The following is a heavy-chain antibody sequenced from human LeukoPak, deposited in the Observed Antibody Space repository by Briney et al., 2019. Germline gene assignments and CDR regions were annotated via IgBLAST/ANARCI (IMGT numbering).Heavy chain of an antibody. CDR3: ARGTFYYDTNGYYSGGLGY. V-gene: IGHV3-30*04. D-gene: IGHD3-22*01. CDR1: GFTFSTYS. CDR2: ISNDGGDK. J-gene: IGHJ4*02. Sequence: GGSLRLSCAASGFTFSTYSMHWVRQAPGKGLECVAVISNDGGDKYYPDSVKGRFTISRDNSENTLYLEVNGLRPEDTAVYYCARGTFYYDTNGYYSGGLGYWGQGTLVTVSS.